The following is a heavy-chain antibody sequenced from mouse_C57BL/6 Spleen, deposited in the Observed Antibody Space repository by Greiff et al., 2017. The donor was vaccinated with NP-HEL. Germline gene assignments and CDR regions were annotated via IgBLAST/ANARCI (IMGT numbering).Heavy chain of an antibody. CDR1: GYTFTDYE. CDR2: IDHETGGT. J-gene: IGHJ2*01. V-gene: IGHV1-15*01. Sequence: VQLQQSAAELVRPGASVTLSCKASGYTFTDYEMHWVKQTPVHGLEWIGAIDHETGGTAYNQKFKGMSILTADNSSSTAYMELRCLTSEDSAVYCCTNISGWDFDYWGQGTTLTVSS. CDR3: TNISGWDFDY. D-gene: IGHD3-2*02.